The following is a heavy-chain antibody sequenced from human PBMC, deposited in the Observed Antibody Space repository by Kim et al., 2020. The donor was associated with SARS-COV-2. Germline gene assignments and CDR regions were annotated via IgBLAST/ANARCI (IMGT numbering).Heavy chain of an antibody. D-gene: IGHD6-6*01. CDR2: ISSSSSYI. Sequence: GGSLRLSCAASGFTFSSYSMNWVRQAPGKGLEWVSSISSSSSYIYYADSVKGRFTISRDNAKNSLYLQMNSLRAEDTAVYYCARDSRIAARDDAFDIWGQGTMVTVSS. J-gene: IGHJ3*02. V-gene: IGHV3-21*01. CDR3: ARDSRIAARDDAFDI. CDR1: GFTFSSYS.